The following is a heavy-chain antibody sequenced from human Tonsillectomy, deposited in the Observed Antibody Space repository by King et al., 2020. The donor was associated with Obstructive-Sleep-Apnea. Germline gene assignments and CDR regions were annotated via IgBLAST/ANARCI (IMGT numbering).Heavy chain of an antibody. CDR2: ISFDGSNK. V-gene: IGHV3-30*04. Sequence: VQLVESGGGVVQPGRSLRLSCAASGFTFSSYAMHWVRQAPGKGLEWGAVISFDGSNKYYADSVKGRFTISRDNSKNTMYLQMNSLRAEDTAVYYCARLGIAAAGTWLYYFDYWGQGTLVTVSS. J-gene: IGHJ4*02. D-gene: IGHD6-13*01. CDR3: ARLGIAAAGTWLYYFDY. CDR1: GFTFSSYA.